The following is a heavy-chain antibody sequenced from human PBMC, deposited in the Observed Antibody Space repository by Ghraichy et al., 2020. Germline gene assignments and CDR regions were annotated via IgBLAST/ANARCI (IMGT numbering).Heavy chain of an antibody. D-gene: IGHD3-22*01. CDR3: ARGGTKTYYYDSSGYYYY. Sequence: GESLNISCAASGFTFSSYAMHWVRQAPGKGLEWVAVISYDGSNKYYADSVKGRFTISRDNSKNTLYLQMNSLRAEDTAVYYCARGGTKTYYYDSSGYYYYWGQGTLVTVSS. V-gene: IGHV3-30-3*01. J-gene: IGHJ4*02. CDR1: GFTFSSYA. CDR2: ISYDGSNK.